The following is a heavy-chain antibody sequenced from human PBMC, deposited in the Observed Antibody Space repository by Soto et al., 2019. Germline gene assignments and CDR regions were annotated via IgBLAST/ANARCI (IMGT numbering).Heavy chain of an antibody. Sequence: GGSLRPACAVSAFTFSTYWMSWVRQAPGKGLEWVANIKQDGSEKNYVDSVKGRFTISRDNGKNSLYLQMNSLRAEDTAVYYCARVYSSSSGRAIDYWGQGTLVTVSS. J-gene: IGHJ4*02. CDR2: IKQDGSEK. CDR3: ARVYSSSSGRAIDY. D-gene: IGHD6-6*01. CDR1: AFTFSTYW. V-gene: IGHV3-7*01.